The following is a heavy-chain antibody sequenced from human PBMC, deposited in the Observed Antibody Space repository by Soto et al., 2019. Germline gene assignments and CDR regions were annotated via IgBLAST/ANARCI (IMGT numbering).Heavy chain of an antibody. CDR1: GFTFSMYS. CDR3: ARDHLTLPAHDFFYGSDV. J-gene: IGHJ4*02. V-gene: IGHV3-7*03. Sequence: GGSLRLSCEVSGFTFSMYSMSWVRQSPGKGLEWVAKIPQDGVDGHYADSVKGRFTISRDNGKNSLYLQLNNLRAEDTAVYYCARDHLTLPAHDFFYGSDVWGRGTLVTVSS. CDR2: IPQDGVDG. D-gene: IGHD3-10*01.